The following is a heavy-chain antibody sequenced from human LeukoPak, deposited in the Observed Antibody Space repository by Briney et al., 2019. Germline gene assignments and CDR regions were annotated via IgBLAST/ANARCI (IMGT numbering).Heavy chain of an antibody. D-gene: IGHD3-22*01. V-gene: IGHV1-69*13. Sequence: SVRVSCKASGGTFSSYAISWVRQAPGQGLEWMGGIIPIFGTANYAQKFQGRVTITADESTSTAYMELSSLRSEDTAVYYCARAEGYYDSSGPGPFDYWGQGTLVTVSS. CDR3: ARAEGYYDSSGPGPFDY. CDR1: GGTFSSYA. CDR2: IIPIFGTA. J-gene: IGHJ4*02.